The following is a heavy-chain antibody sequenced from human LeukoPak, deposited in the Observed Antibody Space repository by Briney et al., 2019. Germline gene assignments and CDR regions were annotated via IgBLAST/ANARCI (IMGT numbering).Heavy chain of an antibody. J-gene: IGHJ4*02. CDR3: AIPGVSDY. Sequence: GASVKVSCKASGGTLSSYTITWVRQAPGQGLEWMGGIIPIFGTADYAQKFQGRVTITADESTSTAYMELSSLRSEDTAVYYCAIPGVSDYRGQGTLVTVSS. V-gene: IGHV1-69*13. CDR2: IIPIFGTA. CDR1: GGTLSSYT.